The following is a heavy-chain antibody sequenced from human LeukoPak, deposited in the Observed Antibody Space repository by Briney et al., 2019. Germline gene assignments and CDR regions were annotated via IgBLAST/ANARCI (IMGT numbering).Heavy chain of an antibody. CDR2: IYDRGPA. Sequence: PSQTLSLTCTVSGYAITSGGFSWNWIRQSPGKGLEWIGCIYDRGPAYYNPSLKSRFTISVDRPKNQFFLNVTSLTAADTAVYYCARSRQASGLFNSWGQGTLVVVSS. J-gene: IGHJ5*01. D-gene: IGHD3-10*01. CDR1: GYAITSGGFS. V-gene: IGHV4-30-2*06. CDR3: ARSRQASGLFNS.